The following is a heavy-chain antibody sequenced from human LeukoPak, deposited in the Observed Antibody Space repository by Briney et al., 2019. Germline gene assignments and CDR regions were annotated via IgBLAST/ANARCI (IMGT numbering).Heavy chain of an antibody. J-gene: IGHJ4*02. Sequence: HSGRSLRLSCAASGFTFSSYGMHWVRQAPGKGLEWVAVIWYDGSNKYYADSVKGRFTISRDNSKNTLYLQMNSLRAEDTAVYYCARGVGGYPGYFDYWGQGTLVTVSS. D-gene: IGHD6-19*01. CDR3: ARGVGGYPGYFDY. CDR1: GFTFSSYG. CDR2: IWYDGSNK. V-gene: IGHV3-33*01.